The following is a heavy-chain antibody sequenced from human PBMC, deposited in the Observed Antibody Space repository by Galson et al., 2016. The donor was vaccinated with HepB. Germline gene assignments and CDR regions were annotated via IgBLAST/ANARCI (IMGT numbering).Heavy chain of an antibody. CDR1: GFTFSNVW. V-gene: IGHV3-15*07. CDR2: IKSKVDGGAA. J-gene: IGHJ4*02. CDR3: TTVLSTASMSGWYDWGFDS. D-gene: IGHD6-19*01. Sequence: SLRLSCEASGFTFSNVWMNWVRQAPGKGLEWVGRIKSKVDGGAADYAAPVKGRFTISGDDSKNTLYLQMTGLKAEDTAVYYCTTVLSTASMSGWYDWGFDSWGQGTLVTVSS.